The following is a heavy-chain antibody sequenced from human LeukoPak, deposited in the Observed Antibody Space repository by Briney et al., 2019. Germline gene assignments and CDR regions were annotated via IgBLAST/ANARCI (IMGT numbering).Heavy chain of an antibody. J-gene: IGHJ4*02. Sequence: GGSLRLSCAASGFTFSSYSMNWVRQAPGKGLEWVSSISSSSSYIYYADSVKGRFTISRDNAKNSLYLQMNSLRAEDTAVYYCARGITMVRGVIITTEYYFDYWGQGTLVTVSS. CDR1: GFTFSSYS. V-gene: IGHV3-21*01. D-gene: IGHD3-10*01. CDR3: ARGITMVRGVIITTEYYFDY. CDR2: ISSSSSYI.